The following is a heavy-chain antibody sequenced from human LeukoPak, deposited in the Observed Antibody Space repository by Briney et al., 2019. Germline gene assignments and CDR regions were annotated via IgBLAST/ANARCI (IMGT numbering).Heavy chain of an antibody. CDR1: GGSISSYY. CDR2: IYYSGST. V-gene: IGHV4-59*01. J-gene: IGHJ3*02. D-gene: IGHD2-21*02. CDR3: ASSGGDLGDAFDI. Sequence: SETLSLTCTASGGSISSYYWSWIRQPPGKGLEWIGYIYYSGSTNYNPSLKSRVTISVDTSKNQFSLKLSSVTAADTAVYYCASSGGDLGDAFDIWGQGTMVTVS.